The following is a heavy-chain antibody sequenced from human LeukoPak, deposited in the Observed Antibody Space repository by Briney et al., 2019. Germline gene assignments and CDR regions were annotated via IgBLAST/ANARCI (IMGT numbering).Heavy chain of an antibody. V-gene: IGHV3-23*01. J-gene: IGHJ4*02. D-gene: IGHD1-26*01. CDR1: GFIFSSYS. Sequence: GGSLRLSCAASGFIFSSYSMSWVRQAPGKGLEWVSVITGSGGNTYYADSVKGRFTISKDNSKNTVYLQMSSLRVDDTAVYYCAKLGGSYDETSMEDYWGQGTLVTVSS. CDR3: AKLGGSYDETSMEDY. CDR2: ITGSGGNT.